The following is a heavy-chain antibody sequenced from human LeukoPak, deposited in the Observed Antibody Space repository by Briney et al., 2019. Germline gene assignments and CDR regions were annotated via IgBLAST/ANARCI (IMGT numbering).Heavy chain of an antibody. D-gene: IGHD3-10*01. V-gene: IGHV1-8*02. CDR2: MNPNSGNT. CDR1: GYTFTGYY. Sequence: ASVKVSCKASGYTFTGYYMHWVRQATGQGLEWMGWMNPNSGNTGYAQKFQGRVTMTRNTSISTAYMELSSLRSEDTAVYYCARGLMVRGVHPREYYFDYWGQGTLVTVSS. CDR3: ARGLMVRGVHPREYYFDY. J-gene: IGHJ4*02.